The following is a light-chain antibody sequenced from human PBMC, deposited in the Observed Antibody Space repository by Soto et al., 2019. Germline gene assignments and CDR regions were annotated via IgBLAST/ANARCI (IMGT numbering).Light chain of an antibody. V-gene: IGKV1-39*01. CDR2: DAS. CDR1: QSVNKW. J-gene: IGKJ1*01. Sequence: DIQMTQSRSTMAASVGDRVTITCRASQSVNKWLAWYQQKPGKAPNLLIYDASSLQSGVPSRFSGSGSGTDFTLTISSLQPEDFATYYCQQSYSTPRTFGQGTKVDIK. CDR3: QQSYSTPRT.